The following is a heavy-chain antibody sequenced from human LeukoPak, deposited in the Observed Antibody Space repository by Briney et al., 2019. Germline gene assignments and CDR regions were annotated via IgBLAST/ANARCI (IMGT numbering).Heavy chain of an antibody. CDR3: ARLDNWVFDY. V-gene: IGHV4-39*07. D-gene: IGHD3-16*01. CDR1: GGSTSTKSYY. Sequence: SETLSLTCSVSGGSTSTKSYYWGWIRQSPGTGLECIGSISFSGHTFYIPSLKSRVTISRDTSKNQFSLRLSSVTAADTARYFCARLDNWVFDYWGQGTQVTVSS. CDR2: ISFSGHT. J-gene: IGHJ4*02.